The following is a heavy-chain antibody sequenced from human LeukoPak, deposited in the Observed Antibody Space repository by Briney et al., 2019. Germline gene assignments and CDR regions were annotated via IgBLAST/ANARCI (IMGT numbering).Heavy chain of an antibody. J-gene: IGHJ4*02. CDR1: GYTFTGYY. D-gene: IGHD3-10*01. Sequence: ASVKVSCKASGYTFTGYYMHWVRQAPGQGLEWMGRINPNSGGTNYAQKFQGRVTMTRDTSISTAYMELSRLRSDDTAVYYCARDFGGYYYSSGSRKSDYWGQGTLVTVSS. V-gene: IGHV1-2*06. CDR2: INPNSGGT. CDR3: ARDFGGYYYSSGSRKSDY.